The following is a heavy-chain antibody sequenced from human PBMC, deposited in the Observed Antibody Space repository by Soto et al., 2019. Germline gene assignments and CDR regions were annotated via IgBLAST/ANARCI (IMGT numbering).Heavy chain of an antibody. V-gene: IGHV1-18*01. CDR2: ISAYNGNT. J-gene: IGHJ6*02. D-gene: IGHD2-8*01. Sequence: GASVKVSCKASGYTFTSYAISWVRQAPGQGLEWMGWISAYNGNTNYAQKLQGRVTMTTDTSTTTAYMELRSLTSDDTAIYYCAKNGQPPYYYYGLDVWGQGTKVTVSS. CDR3: AKNGQPPYYYYGLDV. CDR1: GYTFTSYA.